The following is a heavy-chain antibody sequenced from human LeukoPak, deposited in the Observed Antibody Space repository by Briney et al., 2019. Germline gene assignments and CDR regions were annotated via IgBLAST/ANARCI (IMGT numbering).Heavy chain of an antibody. D-gene: IGHD3-10*01. J-gene: IGHJ4*02. V-gene: IGHV3-7*03. CDR3: ARDGFGELDY. CDR2: IKQDGSEK. Sequence: PGGSLRLSCAASGFTFSSYWRSWVRQAPGKGLEWVANIKQDGSEKYYVDSVKGRFTISRDNAKNSLYLQMNSLRAEDTAVYYCARDGFGELDYWGQGTLVPVSS. CDR1: GFTFSSYW.